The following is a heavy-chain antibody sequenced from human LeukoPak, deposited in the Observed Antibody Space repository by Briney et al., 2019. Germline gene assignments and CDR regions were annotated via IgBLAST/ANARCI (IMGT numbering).Heavy chain of an antibody. Sequence: GGSLRLSCAASGFTFDDYAMHWVRQAPGKGLEWVSGISWNSGSIGYADSVKGRFTISRDNAKNSLYLQMNSLRAEDMALYYCAKDIREDSSGWYGEGFDYWGQGTLVTVSS. J-gene: IGHJ4*02. CDR3: AKDIREDSSGWYGEGFDY. V-gene: IGHV3-9*03. CDR2: ISWNSGSI. D-gene: IGHD6-19*01. CDR1: GFTFDDYA.